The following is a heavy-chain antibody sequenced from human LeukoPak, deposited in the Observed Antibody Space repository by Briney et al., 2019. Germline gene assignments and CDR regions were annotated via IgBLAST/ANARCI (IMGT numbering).Heavy chain of an antibody. CDR3: ARGSGSNWFDP. J-gene: IGHJ5*02. D-gene: IGHD1-26*01. CDR2: IYYSGST. Sequence: PSETLSLTCTVSGGSISSGGYYWSWIRQHQGKGLEWIGHIYYSGSTYYNPSLKSRLTISVDTSKSQFSLKLSSVTAADTAVYYCARGSGSNWFDPWGQGILVTVSS. V-gene: IGHV4-31*03. CDR1: GGSISSGGYY.